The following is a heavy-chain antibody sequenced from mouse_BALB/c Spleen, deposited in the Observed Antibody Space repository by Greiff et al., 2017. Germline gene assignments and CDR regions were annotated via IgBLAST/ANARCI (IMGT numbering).Heavy chain of an antibody. CDR2: IWAGGST. D-gene: IGHD2-1*01. CDR3: ARDGYGNYRGFDY. V-gene: IGHV2-9*02. Sequence: QVQLKESGPGLVAPSQSLSITCTVSGFSLTSYGVHWVRQPPGKGLEWLGVIWAGGSTNYNSALMSRLSISKDNSKSQVFLKMNSLQTDDTAMYYCARDGYGNYRGFDYWGQGTTLTVSS. J-gene: IGHJ2*01. CDR1: GFSLTSYG.